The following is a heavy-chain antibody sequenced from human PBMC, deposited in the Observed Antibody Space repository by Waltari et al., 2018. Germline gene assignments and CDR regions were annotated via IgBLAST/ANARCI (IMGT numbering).Heavy chain of an antibody. D-gene: IGHD1-7*01. CDR3: ARHGAGNYADY. J-gene: IGHJ4*02. CDR2: IYHSGST. Sequence: QVQLQESGPGLVKPSETLSLTCAVSGYSISSGYYWGWIRQPPGKGLEWIGSIYHSGSTYYNPSLKSRVTISVDTSKNQFSLKLSSVTAADTAVYYRARHGAGNYADYWGQGTLVTVSS. V-gene: IGHV4-38-2*01. CDR1: GYSISSGYY.